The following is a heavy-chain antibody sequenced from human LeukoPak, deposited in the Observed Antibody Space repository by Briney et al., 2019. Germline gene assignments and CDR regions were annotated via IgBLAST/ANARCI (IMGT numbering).Heavy chain of an antibody. CDR2: ICSNGGST. Sequence: GGSLRLSCAASGFTFSSDAMHCVPEAPGKGLEYVSAICSNGGSTYYVNSVKGSFTISRDNSKNTLYLQMGSLRAEDMAVYYCARATVTTDSDAFDIWGQGTMVTVSS. V-gene: IGHV3-64*01. CDR3: ARATVTTDSDAFDI. CDR1: GFTFSSDA. J-gene: IGHJ3*02. D-gene: IGHD4-17*01.